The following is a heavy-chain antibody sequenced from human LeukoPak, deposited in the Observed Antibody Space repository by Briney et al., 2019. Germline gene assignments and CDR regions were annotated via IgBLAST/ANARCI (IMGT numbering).Heavy chain of an antibody. CDR1: RLSVNSNS. CDR2: IYSGGRM. Sequence: PGGSLRLSCAASRLSVNSNSMSWVRQAPGKGLEWVSVIYSGGRMNYADSVKGRFTISRDYSKNTLYLQMSSLRAEDAAVYYCARDAPHYYDSSGYAVYWGQGTLVTVSS. V-gene: IGHV3-66*01. D-gene: IGHD3-22*01. J-gene: IGHJ4*02. CDR3: ARDAPHYYDSSGYAVY.